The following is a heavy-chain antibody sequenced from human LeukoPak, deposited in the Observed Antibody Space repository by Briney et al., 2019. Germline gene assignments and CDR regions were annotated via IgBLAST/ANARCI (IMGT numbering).Heavy chain of an antibody. V-gene: IGHV3-23*01. Sequence: GASLRLSCAASGLTFSSYAMSWVRQAPGKGLEWVSAISGSGGSTYYADSVKGRFTISRDNSKNTLYLQMNSLRAEDTAVYYCAQDFPGIAVAGTLRWAQGTLVTVSS. J-gene: IGHJ4*02. CDR3: AQDFPGIAVAGTLR. CDR1: GLTFSSYA. D-gene: IGHD6-19*01. CDR2: ISGSGGST.